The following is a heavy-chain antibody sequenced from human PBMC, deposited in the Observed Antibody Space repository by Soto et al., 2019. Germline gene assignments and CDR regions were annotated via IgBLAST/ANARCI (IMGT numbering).Heavy chain of an antibody. J-gene: IGHJ4*02. D-gene: IGHD5-12*01. V-gene: IGHV5-51*01. CDR2: IYPGDADT. CDR1: GYSFNTYW. CDR3: ARPVKGGYVY. Sequence: GESLKISCKGSGYSFNTYWIGWVRQMPGKCLEWMGIIYPGDADTXXRPSFEVXXTMSSDKSISTXYLQWXKLKASDTATYYCARPVKGGYVYWGQGTLVTVSX.